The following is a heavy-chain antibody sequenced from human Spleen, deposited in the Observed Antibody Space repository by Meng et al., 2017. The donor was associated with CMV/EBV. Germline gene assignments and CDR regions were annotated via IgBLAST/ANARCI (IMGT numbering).Heavy chain of an antibody. CDR3: ARGLLRGVNWFDP. CDR2: TYYRSKWYN. J-gene: IGHJ5*02. D-gene: IGHD3-10*01. V-gene: IGHV6-1*01. CDR1: GDSVSSNSAA. Sequence: GDSVSSNSAAWNWIRQSPSRGLEWLGRTYYRSKWYNDYAVSVKSRIIINPDTSKNQFSLQLNSVTPEDTAVYYCARGLLRGVNWFDPWGQGTLVTVSS.